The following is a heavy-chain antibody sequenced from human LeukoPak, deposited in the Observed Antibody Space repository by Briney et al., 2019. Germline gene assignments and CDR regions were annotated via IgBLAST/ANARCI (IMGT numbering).Heavy chain of an antibody. CDR2: IYHSGST. J-gene: IGHJ4*02. V-gene: IGHV4-31*03. D-gene: IGHD5-18*01. CDR1: GGSISSGGYY. CDR3: ARDTAMVNAHYFDY. Sequence: SETLSLTCNVSGGSISSGGYYWSWIRQHPGKGLEWIGYIYHSGSTYYNPSLKSRVTISVDTSKNQFSLKLSSVTAADTAVYYCARDTAMVNAHYFDYWGQGTLVTVSS.